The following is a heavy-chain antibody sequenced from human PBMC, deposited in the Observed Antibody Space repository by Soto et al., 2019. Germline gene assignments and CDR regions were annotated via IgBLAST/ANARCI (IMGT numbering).Heavy chain of an antibody. CDR1: GFTFSSYG. D-gene: IGHD6-13*01. J-gene: IGHJ5*02. Sequence: GGSLRLSCAASGFTFSSYGMHWVRQAPGKGLEWVAVIWYDGSNKYYADSVKGRFTISRDNSKNTLYLQMNSLRAEDTAVYYCARENQLQGSSWFRGWFDPWGQGTLVTVSS. V-gene: IGHV3-33*01. CDR3: ARENQLQGSSWFRGWFDP. CDR2: IWYDGSNK.